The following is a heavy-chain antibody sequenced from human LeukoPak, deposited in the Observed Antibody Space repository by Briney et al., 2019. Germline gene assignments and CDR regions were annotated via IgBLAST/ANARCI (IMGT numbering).Heavy chain of an antibody. V-gene: IGHV3-33*06. CDR3: AKGGGYGDYGDY. D-gene: IGHD1-26*01. J-gene: IGHJ4*02. Sequence: PGGPLRLSCAASGFTFSSYGMHWVRQAPGKGLEWVAVIWYDGSNKYYADSVKGRFTISRDNSKNTLYLQMNSLRAEDTAVYYCAKGGGYGDYGDYWGQGTLVTVSS. CDR2: IWYDGSNK. CDR1: GFTFSSYG.